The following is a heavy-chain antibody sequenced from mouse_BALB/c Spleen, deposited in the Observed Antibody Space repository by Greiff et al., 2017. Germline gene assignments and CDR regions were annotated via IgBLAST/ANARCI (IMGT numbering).Heavy chain of an antibody. V-gene: IGHV5-4*02. CDR2: ISDGGNYT. CDR1: GFTFSDYY. D-gene: IGHD1-1*01. J-gene: IGHJ2*01. Sequence: EVLLVESGGGLVKPGGSLKLSCAASGFTFSDYYMYWVRQTPEKRLEWVATISDGGNYTYYPDSVKGRFTISRDNAKNTLYLQMSSLKSEDTAMYYCARDRGSSLGYFDYWGQGTTLTVSS. CDR3: ARDRGSSLGYFDY.